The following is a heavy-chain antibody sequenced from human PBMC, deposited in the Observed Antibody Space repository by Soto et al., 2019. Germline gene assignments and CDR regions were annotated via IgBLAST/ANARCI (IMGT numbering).Heavy chain of an antibody. D-gene: IGHD5-18*01. CDR3: ARPSTARAYSYYYYAMDV. CDR1: GFTFSSYA. J-gene: IGHJ6*02. Sequence: QVQLVESGGGVVQPGRSLRLSCAASGFTFSSYAMHWVRQAPGKGLECVAVISYDGSNKYYADSVKGRFTISRDNSKNTXFLQMTSLRAEDTAVYYCARPSTARAYSYYYYAMDVWGQGTTVSVSS. CDR2: ISYDGSNK. V-gene: IGHV3-30-3*01.